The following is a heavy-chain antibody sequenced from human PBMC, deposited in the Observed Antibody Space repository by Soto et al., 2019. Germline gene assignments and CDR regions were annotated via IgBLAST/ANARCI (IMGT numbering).Heavy chain of an antibody. CDR3: AFGGSYGIS. D-gene: IGHD3-16*01. Sequence: GGSLRLSCAASGFTFRSYAMSWVRQAPGKGLEWVSIISDSGTTTYYADSVKGRFTISRDNFKNTLYLQMNSLRAEDTAVYYCAFGGSYGISWGQGTLVTVSS. CDR2: ISDSGTTT. V-gene: IGHV3-23*01. J-gene: IGHJ5*02. CDR1: GFTFRSYA.